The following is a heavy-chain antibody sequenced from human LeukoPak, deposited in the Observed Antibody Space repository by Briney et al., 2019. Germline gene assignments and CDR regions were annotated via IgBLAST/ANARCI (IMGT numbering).Heavy chain of an antibody. D-gene: IGHD6-6*01. CDR1: GGSISSYY. CDR2: IYYSGST. Sequence: PSETLSLTCTVSGGSISSYYWSWIRQPPGKGLEWIGYIYYSGSTNYNPSLKSRVTISVDTSKNQFSLKLSSVTAADTAVYYCARDLEQLGFDPWGQGTLVTVSS. V-gene: IGHV4-59*01. J-gene: IGHJ5*02. CDR3: ARDLEQLGFDP.